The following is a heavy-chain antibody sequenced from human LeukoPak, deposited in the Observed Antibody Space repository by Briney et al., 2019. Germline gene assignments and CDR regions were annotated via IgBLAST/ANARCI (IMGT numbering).Heavy chain of an antibody. CDR3: ARAHSGYDLHPRGD. J-gene: IGHJ4*02. D-gene: IGHD5-12*01. CDR2: IIPIFGTA. Sequence: ASVKVSCKASGGTFSSYAMSWVRQAPGQGLEWMGGIIPIFGTANYAQKFQGRVTITTDESTSTAYMELSSLRSEDTAVYYCARAHSGYDLHPRGDWGQGTLVTVSS. V-gene: IGHV1-69*05. CDR1: GGTFSSYA.